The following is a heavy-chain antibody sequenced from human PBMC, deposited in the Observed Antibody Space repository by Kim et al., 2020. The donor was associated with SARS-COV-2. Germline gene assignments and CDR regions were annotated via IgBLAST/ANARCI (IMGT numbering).Heavy chain of an antibody. CDR1: GFTFDDYA. Sequence: GGSLRLSCAASGFTFDDYAMHWVRQAPGKGLEWVSLISGDGGSTYYADSVKGRFTISRDNSKNSLYLQMNSLRTEDTALYYCAKGVYYYGSGSRTLFDYWGQGTLVTVSS. V-gene: IGHV3-43*02. J-gene: IGHJ4*02. CDR2: ISGDGGST. CDR3: AKGVYYYGSGSRTLFDY. D-gene: IGHD3-10*01.